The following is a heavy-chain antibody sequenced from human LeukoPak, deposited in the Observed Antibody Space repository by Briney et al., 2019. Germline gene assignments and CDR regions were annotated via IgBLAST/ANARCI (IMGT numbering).Heavy chain of an antibody. CDR3: ATGYYGAYNY. D-gene: IGHD4-17*01. J-gene: IGHJ4*02. Sequence: GGSLRLSCAASGFSFSAAWMSWVRQAPGKGLEWVGRIKSNSAGGTTDYAAPVKGRFTISRDDSKNTLYLQMNSLKTEDTAVYFCATGYYGAYNYWGQGTLVTVSS. CDR2: IKSNSAGGTT. CDR1: GFSFSAAW. V-gene: IGHV3-15*01.